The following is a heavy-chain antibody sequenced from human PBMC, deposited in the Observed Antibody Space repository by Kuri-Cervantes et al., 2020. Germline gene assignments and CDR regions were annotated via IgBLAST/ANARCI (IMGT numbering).Heavy chain of an antibody. CDR1: GFTFSGSW. J-gene: IGHJ5*02. Sequence: GGSLRLSCAASGFTFSGSWMSWVRQAPGKGLEWVAVISYDGSGKFYADSVKGRFTISRDNSKNTLYLQVNSLGAEDTAVYYCAKEEGRWELRPWGQGNQVTVSS. D-gene: IGHD1-26*01. CDR3: AKEEGRWELRP. CDR2: ISYDGSGK. V-gene: IGHV3-30*18.